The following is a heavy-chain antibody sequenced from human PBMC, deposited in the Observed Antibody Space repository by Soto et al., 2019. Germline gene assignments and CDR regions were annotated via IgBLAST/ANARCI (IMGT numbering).Heavy chain of an antibody. D-gene: IGHD1-1*01. CDR2: ISAHNGNT. Sequence: QVHLVQSGAEVKKPGASVKVSCKGSGYAFTTYGITWVRQAPGQGLEWMGWISAHNGNTNYAQKLQGRVTVIRDTSTSTAYMELRSLRSDDTAVYYCARGRYGDYWGQRALVTVSS. CDR1: GYAFTTYG. J-gene: IGHJ4*02. CDR3: ARGRYGDY. V-gene: IGHV1-18*01.